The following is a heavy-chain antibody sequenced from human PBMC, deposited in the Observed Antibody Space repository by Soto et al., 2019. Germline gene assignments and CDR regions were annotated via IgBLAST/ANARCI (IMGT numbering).Heavy chain of an antibody. D-gene: IGHD3-10*01. CDR3: AKARGVSSARLITRFDP. V-gene: IGHV1-2*04. CDR1: GYTFIGYY. Sequence: QVQLIQSGAEARKPGASVKVSCKASGYTFIGYYIHWIRQAPGQGLAWMGYITPQTGAPTYAQKFKSSVTMTRDTTIRTAYMELKTLKPDDTAVYYCAKARGVSSARLITRFDPWCQGTLVSVSS. J-gene: IGHJ5*02. CDR2: ITPQTGAP.